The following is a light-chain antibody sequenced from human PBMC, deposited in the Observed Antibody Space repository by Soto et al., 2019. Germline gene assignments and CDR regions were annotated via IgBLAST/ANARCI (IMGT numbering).Light chain of an antibody. V-gene: IGKV3-20*01. CDR1: QSVSSSY. CDR3: QQYGSSPT. Sequence: EIVLTQSPGTRSLSPGERATLSCRASQSVSSSYLAWYQQKPGQAPRLLIYGASSRATGIPDRFSGSGSGTDSTLTISRLEPEDFAVYYCQQYGSSPTFGQGTRLEIK. J-gene: IGKJ5*01. CDR2: GAS.